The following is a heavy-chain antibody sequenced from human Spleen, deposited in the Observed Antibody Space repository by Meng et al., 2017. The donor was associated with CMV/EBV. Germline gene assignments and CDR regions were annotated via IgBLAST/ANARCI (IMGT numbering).Heavy chain of an antibody. CDR2: VNANSGAK. Sequence: ASVKVSCKASGYTFTGYYMNWVRQAPGQGLEWMGWVNANSGAKDYAQKFQGRITMTGDTSITTAYMELSRLRSDDMAVYHCARVKRYCTGGTCSSTGYYGMDVWGQGTTVTVSS. V-gene: IGHV1-2*02. CDR1: GYTFTGYY. D-gene: IGHD2-15*01. CDR3: ARVKRYCTGGTCSSTGYYGMDV. J-gene: IGHJ6*02.